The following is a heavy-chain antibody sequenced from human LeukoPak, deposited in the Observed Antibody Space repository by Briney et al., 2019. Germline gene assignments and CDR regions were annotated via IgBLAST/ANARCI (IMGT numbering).Heavy chain of an antibody. CDR3: AKGSGSSSGWYGLYDY. D-gene: IGHD6-19*01. V-gene: IGHV3-30*02. J-gene: IGHJ4*02. Sequence: TGGSLRLSCAASGFTFSPNGMYWVRQAPGKGLEWVAFMWFGTPYVHYAESVKGRCTISSDNYKNTLYLQMNTLRAEDTALYYCAKGSGSSSGWYGLYDYWGQGTLVTVSS. CDR2: MWFGTPYV. CDR1: GFTFSPNG.